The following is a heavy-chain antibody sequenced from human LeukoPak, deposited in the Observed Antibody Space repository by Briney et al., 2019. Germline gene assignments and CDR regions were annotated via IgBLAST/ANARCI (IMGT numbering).Heavy chain of an antibody. CDR3: AKDKNVVVPAATIDY. CDR1: GFTFSSYG. J-gene: IGHJ4*02. D-gene: IGHD2-2*01. Sequence: QTGGSLILSCAASGFTFSSYGMHWVRQAPGKGLEWVAVISYDGSNKYYADSVKGRFTISRDNSKNTLYLQMNSLRAEDTAVYYCAKDKNVVVPAATIDYWGQGTLVTVSS. CDR2: ISYDGSNK. V-gene: IGHV3-30*18.